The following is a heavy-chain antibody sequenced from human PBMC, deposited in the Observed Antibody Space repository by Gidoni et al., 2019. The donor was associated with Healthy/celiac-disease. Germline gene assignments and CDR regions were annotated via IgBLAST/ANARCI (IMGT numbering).Heavy chain of an antibody. Sequence: EVQLVESGGGLVQPGGSLRLSCAASGFTFSSSSMNWVRQAPGKGLEWGSYISSSSSTIYYADSVKGRFTISRDNAKNSLYLQMNSLRDEDTAVYYCARDARSGSYSGPFYFDYWGQGTLVTVSS. CDR1: GFTFSSSS. V-gene: IGHV3-48*02. CDR3: ARDARSGSYSGPFYFDY. CDR2: ISSSSSTI. D-gene: IGHD1-26*01. J-gene: IGHJ4*02.